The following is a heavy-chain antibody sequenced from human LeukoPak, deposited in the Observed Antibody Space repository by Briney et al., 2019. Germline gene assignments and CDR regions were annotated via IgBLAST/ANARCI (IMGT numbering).Heavy chain of an antibody. CDR1: GYSFTTYW. V-gene: IGHV5-51*01. D-gene: IGHD2-21*02. J-gene: IGHJ4*02. CDR3: VLTATPSHY. Sequence: GGSLKISCKGSGYSFTTYWIGWVRQMPGKGLEWMGIIYPGDSDTIYSPSFQGQVTISADKSINTAYLQWSSLKASDTAMYYRVLTATPSHYWGQGTLVTVSS. CDR2: IYPGDSDT.